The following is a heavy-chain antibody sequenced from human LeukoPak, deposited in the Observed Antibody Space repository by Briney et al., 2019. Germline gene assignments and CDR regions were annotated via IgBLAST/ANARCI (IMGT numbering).Heavy chain of an antibody. V-gene: IGHV4-34*01. Sequence: SETLSLTCAVYGVSFSGYYWSWVRQPPGKGLEWVGEINHSGSTNYNPSLKSRVSIPVDTSKIQFSLKLSSVTAAHTAVYYCARWRVIAAAGIDSWGQGTLVTASS. J-gene: IGHJ4*02. CDR3: ARWRVIAAAGIDS. CDR1: GVSFSGYY. D-gene: IGHD6-13*01. CDR2: INHSGST.